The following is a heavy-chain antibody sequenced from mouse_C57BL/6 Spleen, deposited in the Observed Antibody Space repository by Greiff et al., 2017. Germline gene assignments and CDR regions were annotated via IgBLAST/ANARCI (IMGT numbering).Heavy chain of an antibody. J-gene: IGHJ4*01. D-gene: IGHD1-1*01. CDR1: GYAFRSSW. CDR3: ARIVTYYGSSYLYYAMDY. V-gene: IGHV1-80*01. Sequence: VQLVESGAELVKPGASVKISCKASGYAFRSSWMNWVKQRPGKGLEWIGQIYPGDGDTNYNGKFKGKATLTADKSSSTAYMQLSSLTSEDSAVYFCARIVTYYGSSYLYYAMDYWGQGTSVTVSS. CDR2: IYPGDGDT.